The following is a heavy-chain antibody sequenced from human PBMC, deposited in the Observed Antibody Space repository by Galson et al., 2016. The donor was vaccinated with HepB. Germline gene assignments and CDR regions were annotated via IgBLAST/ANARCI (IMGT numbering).Heavy chain of an antibody. J-gene: IGHJ6*02. V-gene: IGHV3-74*01. D-gene: IGHD3-10*01. CDR3: HVWFGESRHGVDV. CDR2: ISSDGSKT. CDR1: GFTSSSYW. Sequence: SLRLSCAASGFTSSSYWMHWARQAPGKGLVWVSRISSDGSKTTYADSVKGRFTISRDNAKNTLSLQMNSLRVEDTAVYYCHVWFGESRHGVDVWGQGTTVTVSS.